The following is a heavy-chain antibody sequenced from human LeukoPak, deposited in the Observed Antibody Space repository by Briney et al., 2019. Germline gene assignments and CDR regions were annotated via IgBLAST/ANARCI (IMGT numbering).Heavy chain of an antibody. J-gene: IGHJ4*02. CDR2: XYHSGST. CDR3: XRDLGGDGPLRYXXGYFDY. Sequence: TSGTLSLTCAVSGGSISSSNWWSWVRQPPGKGLEWIGEXYHSGSTNYNPSLKSRVTISVDKSKNQFSLKLSSVTAADTAVYYXXRDLGGDGPLRYXXGYFDYWGQGTLVTVSS. CDR1: GGSISSSNW. V-gene: IGHV4-4*02. D-gene: IGHD3-9*01.